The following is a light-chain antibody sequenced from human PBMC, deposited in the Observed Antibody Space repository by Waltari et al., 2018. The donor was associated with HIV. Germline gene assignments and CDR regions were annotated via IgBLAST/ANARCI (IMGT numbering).Light chain of an antibody. V-gene: IGKV1-16*02. CDR2: AAS. CDR3: PQYHSYPLT. CDR1: QGLNNY. Sequence: DIQVTQSPSSLSASVGGRVTITCRASQGLNNYLAWFQQKPGEAPKSLIYAASTLQTGVPSKFSGSGSGTDFTLTINSLQPEDSATYWCPQYHSYPLTFGGGTKVEIK. J-gene: IGKJ4*01.